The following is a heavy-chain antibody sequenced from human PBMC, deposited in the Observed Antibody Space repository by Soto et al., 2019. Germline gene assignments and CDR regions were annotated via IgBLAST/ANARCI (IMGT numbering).Heavy chain of an antibody. V-gene: IGHV1-8*01. Sequence: GASVKVSCKASGYTFTSFDISWVRQATGQGLEWMGWMNPNSGNTGYAQKFQGRVTMTRNTSISTAYMELSSLRSEDTAVYYCARGGPFYYGSGTTSYYYGMDVWGQGTTVTVSS. CDR2: MNPNSGNT. J-gene: IGHJ6*02. CDR3: ARGGPFYYGSGTTSYYYGMDV. CDR1: GYTFTSFD. D-gene: IGHD3-10*01.